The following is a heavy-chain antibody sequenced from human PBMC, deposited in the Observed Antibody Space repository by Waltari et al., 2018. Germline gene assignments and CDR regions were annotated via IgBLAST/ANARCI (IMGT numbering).Heavy chain of an antibody. CDR2: INPKSGDA. V-gene: IGHV1-2*06. Sequence: QVTLVQSGAEVKKPGASVRVPCKASGSTFTKYYIPWVRQAPGQGLEWMGRINPKSGDANYTQPFQGRVIMTRDTSINTAYLEVTGLTSDDTAIFYCATANILGIGTFDYWGQGTLVSVSS. CDR1: GSTFTKYY. J-gene: IGHJ4*02. D-gene: IGHD1-1*01. CDR3: ATANILGIGTFDY.